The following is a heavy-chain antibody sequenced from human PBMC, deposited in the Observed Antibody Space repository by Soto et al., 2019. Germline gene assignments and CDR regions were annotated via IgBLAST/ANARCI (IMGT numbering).Heavy chain of an antibody. Sequence: SETLSLTCTVSGATISSGDYFWSWIRPSPGKGLEWIGYINDSGSSYYNPCLKSRVTKSVDTSKNQFTLKLRDVTAADTAVYYCASGKGYISGTKNFDYWGQGTLVTVSS. V-gene: IGHV4-30-4*01. CDR1: GATISSGDYF. D-gene: IGHD6-13*01. CDR2: INDSGSS. CDR3: ASGKGYISGTKNFDY. J-gene: IGHJ4*02.